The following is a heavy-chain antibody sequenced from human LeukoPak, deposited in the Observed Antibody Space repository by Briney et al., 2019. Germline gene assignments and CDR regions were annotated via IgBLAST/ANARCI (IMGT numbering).Heavy chain of an antibody. J-gene: IGHJ4*02. D-gene: IGHD2-8*01. CDR3: ARDGPNPNLHYFDS. V-gene: IGHV3-30*04. CDR1: GFTFSSYA. Sequence: GGSLRLSCAVSGFTFSSYAMHWVRQAPGKGLEWVTIMSYDGSDKYYADSVKGRFTISRDNSKNTLYLQMNSLRAEDTAVYYCARDGPNPNLHYFDSWGQGTLVTVSS. CDR2: MSYDGSDK.